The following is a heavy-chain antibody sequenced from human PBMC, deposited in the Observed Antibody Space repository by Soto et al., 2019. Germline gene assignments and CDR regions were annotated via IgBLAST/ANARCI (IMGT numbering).Heavy chain of an antibody. D-gene: IGHD2-15*01. V-gene: IGHV3-33*01. CDR3: ARDNSQNYGTPAASSWFHP. CDR2: IWYDGSNK. CDR1: GFTFSSYG. Sequence: GGSLRLSCAASGFTFSSYGMHWVRQAPGKGLEWVAVIWYDGSNKYYADSVKGRFTISRDNSKNTLYLQMNSLRAEDTAVYYCARDNSQNYGTPAASSWFHPWGQGTPVTVSS. J-gene: IGHJ5*02.